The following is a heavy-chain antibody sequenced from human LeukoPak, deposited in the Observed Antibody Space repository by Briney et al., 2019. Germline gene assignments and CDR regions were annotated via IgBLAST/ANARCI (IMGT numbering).Heavy chain of an antibody. J-gene: IGHJ4*02. Sequence: GASVKVSCKASGGTFSSYAISWVRQASGQGLEWMGGIIPIFGTANYAQKFQGRVTITADESTSTAYMELSSLRSEDTAVYYCARGPRSMVRGVIMDYWGQGTLVTVSS. CDR2: IIPIFGTA. D-gene: IGHD3-10*01. V-gene: IGHV1-69*13. CDR1: GGTFSSYA. CDR3: ARGPRSMVRGVIMDY.